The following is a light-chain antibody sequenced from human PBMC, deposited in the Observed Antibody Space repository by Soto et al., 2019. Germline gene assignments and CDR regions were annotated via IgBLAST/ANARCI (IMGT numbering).Light chain of an antibody. CDR1: SSDVGGYNY. CDR2: EVS. CDR3: SSYSSSSPVM. V-gene: IGLV2-14*01. Sequence: QSALTQPASVSGSPGQSITISCTGTSSDVGGYNYVSWYQQHPGKAPKLLIYEVSNRPSGLSNRFSGSKSDNTASLTISGLQAEDEANYYCSSYSSSSPVMFGGGTKVTVL. J-gene: IGLJ3*02.